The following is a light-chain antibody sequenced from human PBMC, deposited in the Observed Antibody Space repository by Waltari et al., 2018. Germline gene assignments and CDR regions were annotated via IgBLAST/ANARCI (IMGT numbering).Light chain of an antibody. J-gene: IGLJ3*02. Sequence: QAGLIQPPSVSRALGQTATLTCAGNRNNVGNQGVAWLQQHQGHPPKLLSYRGDNRPSGISEGFSASRSGNTASLTITGLQADDEADYYCSAWDKDLVAVVFGGGTKLTVL. CDR3: SAWDKDLVAVV. CDR1: RNNVGNQG. CDR2: RGD. V-gene: IGLV10-54*04.